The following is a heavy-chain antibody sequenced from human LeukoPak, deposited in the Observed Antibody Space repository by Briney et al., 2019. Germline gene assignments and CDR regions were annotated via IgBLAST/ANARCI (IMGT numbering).Heavy chain of an antibody. V-gene: IGHV1-69*13. CDR2: IIPIFGTA. CDR1: GGTFSSYA. J-gene: IGHJ4*02. Sequence: SVKVSCKASGGTFSSYAISWVRQSPGQGLEWMGGIIPIFGTANYAQKFQGRVTITADESTSTAYMELSSLRSEDTAVYYCAIWPTVSNHYFDYWGQGTLVTVSS. D-gene: IGHD4-17*01. CDR3: AIWPTVSNHYFDY.